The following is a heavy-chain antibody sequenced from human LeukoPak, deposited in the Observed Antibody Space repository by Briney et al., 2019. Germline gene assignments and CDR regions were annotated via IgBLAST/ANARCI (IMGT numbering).Heavy chain of an antibody. CDR3: AREKKGYSGYDTTGTFDY. J-gene: IGHJ4*02. Sequence: GGSLRLSCAASGFTVSSNYMSWVRQAPGMGLEWVSVIDSGGSTYYADSVKGRFTISRDNSKNTLYLQMNSLRAEDTAVYYCAREKKGYSGYDTTGTFDYWGQGTLVTVSS. CDR2: IDSGGST. CDR1: GFTVSSNY. D-gene: IGHD5-12*01. V-gene: IGHV3-66*02.